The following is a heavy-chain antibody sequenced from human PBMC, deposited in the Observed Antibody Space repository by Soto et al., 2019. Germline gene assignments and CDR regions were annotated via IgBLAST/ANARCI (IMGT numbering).Heavy chain of an antibody. CDR1: GYTLTSYG. V-gene: IGHV1-18*01. D-gene: IGHD6-19*01. CDR3: ARYRFPGLAVAADLYAY. Sequence: ASVKVSCKASGYTLTSYGISWVRQAPGQGLEWMGWISAYNGNTNYAQKLQGRVTMTTDTSTSTAYMELRSLRSGDTAVYYCARYRFPGLAVAADLYAYWSQGTLVTGSS. J-gene: IGHJ4*02. CDR2: ISAYNGNT.